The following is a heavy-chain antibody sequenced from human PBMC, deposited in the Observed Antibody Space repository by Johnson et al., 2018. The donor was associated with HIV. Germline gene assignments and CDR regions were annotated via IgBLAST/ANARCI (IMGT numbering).Heavy chain of an antibody. J-gene: IGHJ3*02. CDR2: ISSSGSTI. CDR3: TTDRGGEIAVAGPDAFDI. Sequence: VQLVESGGGLVKPGGSLRLSCAASGFTFSDYYMTWIRQAPGKGLEWVSYISSSGSTIYYADSVKGRFTISRDNAKNSLYLQMNSLRPEDTAVYYCTTDRGGEIAVAGPDAFDIWGQGTMVTVSS. CDR1: GFTFSDYY. D-gene: IGHD6-19*01. V-gene: IGHV3-11*01.